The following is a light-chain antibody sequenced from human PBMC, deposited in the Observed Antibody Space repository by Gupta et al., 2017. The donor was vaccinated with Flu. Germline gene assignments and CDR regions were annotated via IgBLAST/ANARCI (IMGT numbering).Light chain of an antibody. Sequence: SLGERATINCKSSQSVLYSSNNKNYLAWYQQKPGQPPKLLISWASTRASGVPDRFAGSGSGTDFTLTISSLQAEDVAVYFCHHYYTTPPAFGPWTRAEIK. CDR1: QSVLYSSNNKNY. V-gene: IGKV4-1*01. J-gene: IGKJ3*01. CDR2: WAS. CDR3: HHYYTTPPA.